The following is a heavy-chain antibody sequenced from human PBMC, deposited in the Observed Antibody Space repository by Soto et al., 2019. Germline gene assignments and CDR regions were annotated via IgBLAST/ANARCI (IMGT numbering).Heavy chain of an antibody. CDR3: ARHDYGGFGL. D-gene: IGHD4-17*01. V-gene: IGHV4-59*08. J-gene: IGHJ4*02. CDR2: IYYSGST. Sequence: PSETLSLTCTVSGASISSYYWSWIRQPPGKGLEWIGYIYYSGSTNYNPSLKSRVTISVDTSKNQFSLKLSSVTAADTAVYYCARHDYGGFGLWGQGTLVTVSS. CDR1: GASISSYY.